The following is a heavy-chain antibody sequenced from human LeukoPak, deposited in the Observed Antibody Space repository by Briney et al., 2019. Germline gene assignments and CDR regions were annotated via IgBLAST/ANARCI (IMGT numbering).Heavy chain of an antibody. CDR2: IGYDGNKI. Sequence: GGSLSLSCEVSGFTLSSHGMQWVSQAPGRGLEWVGFIGYDGNKIYYADYVKGRITISRDNSKDTLYLQMNSLKAEDTAVYYCAKDHKREGNKYFDYWGQGTLVTVSS. D-gene: IGHD1/OR15-1a*01. V-gene: IGHV3-30*02. J-gene: IGHJ4*02. CDR1: GFTLSSHG. CDR3: AKDHKREGNKYFDY.